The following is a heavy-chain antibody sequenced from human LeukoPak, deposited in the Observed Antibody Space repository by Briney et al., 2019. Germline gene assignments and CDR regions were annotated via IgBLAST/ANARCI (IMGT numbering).Heavy chain of an antibody. D-gene: IGHD4-17*01. Sequence: GGSLRLSCAASGFSFSTYSMNWVRQAPGKGLEWISFISSSSSMLYYADSVKGRFTISRDNTKDSLYLQMNSLRIEDTAVYYCARVAGDLLDYWGQGTLVTVSS. CDR2: ISSSSSML. J-gene: IGHJ4*02. V-gene: IGHV3-48*04. CDR1: GFSFSTYS. CDR3: ARVAGDLLDY.